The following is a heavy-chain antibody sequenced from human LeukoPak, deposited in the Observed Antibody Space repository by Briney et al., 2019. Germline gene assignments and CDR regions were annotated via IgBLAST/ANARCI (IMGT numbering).Heavy chain of an antibody. CDR2: ISNSGDSI. J-gene: IGHJ4*02. CDR1: GFIFSSYA. V-gene: IGHV3-23*01. Sequence: GGSLRLSCAASGFIFSSYALSWVRQTPGKAPEWVSGISNSGDSIYYADSVKGRFTISRDNSKRTLFLQMNSLRVEDTAVYYCASAPRASVPPLFDYWGQGTQVTVSS. CDR3: ASAPRASVPPLFDY. D-gene: IGHD3-10*01.